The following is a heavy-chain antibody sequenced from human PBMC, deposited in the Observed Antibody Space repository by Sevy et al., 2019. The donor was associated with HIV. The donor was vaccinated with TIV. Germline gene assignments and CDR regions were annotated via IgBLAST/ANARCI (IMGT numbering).Heavy chain of an antibody. V-gene: IGHV3-7*01. J-gene: IGHJ4*02. Sequence: GGSLRLSCAASGFTFSSYWMSWVRQAPGKGLEWVANIKQDGSEKYYVDSVKGRFTISRDNAKNSLYLQMNSLRAEDTAVYYCAREPLMGVPAAVDYWGQRTLVTVSS. CDR2: IKQDGSEK. D-gene: IGHD2-2*01. CDR1: GFTFSSYW. CDR3: AREPLMGVPAAVDY.